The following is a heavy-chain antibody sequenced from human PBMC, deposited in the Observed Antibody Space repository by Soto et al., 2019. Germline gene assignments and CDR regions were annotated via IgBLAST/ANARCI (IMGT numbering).Heavy chain of an antibody. J-gene: IGHJ4*02. CDR3: TRAYCTGDYCYMGAFDY. V-gene: IGHV3-15*07. CDR1: GFTFSNAW. D-gene: IGHD2-8*02. Sequence: PGGSLRLSCAASGFTFSNAWMNCVRQAPGKGLEWVGRINSKTDGGTTDYAAPVKGRFTISRDDSKNTLYLQMNSLKTEDTAVYYCTRAYCTGDYCYMGAFDYWGQGP. CDR2: INSKTDGGTT.